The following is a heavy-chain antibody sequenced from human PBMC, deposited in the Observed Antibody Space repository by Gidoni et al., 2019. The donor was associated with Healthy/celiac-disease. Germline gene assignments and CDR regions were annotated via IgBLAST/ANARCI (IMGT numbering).Heavy chain of an antibody. CDR2: IYSGGST. J-gene: IGHJ4*02. D-gene: IGHD5-18*01. CDR3: AREGLRYSYGFNY. CDR1: GFTVSSNY. Sequence: EVQLVETGGGLIQPGGSLRLPCAASGFTVSSNYMSWVRPAPGKGLEWVSVIYSGGSTYYADSVKGRFTISRDNSKNTLYLQMNSLRAEDTAVYYCAREGLRYSYGFNYWGQGTLVTVSS. V-gene: IGHV3-53*02.